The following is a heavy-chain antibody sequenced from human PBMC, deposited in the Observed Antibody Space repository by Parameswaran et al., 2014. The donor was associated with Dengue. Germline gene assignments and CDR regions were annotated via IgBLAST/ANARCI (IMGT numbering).Heavy chain of an antibody. CDR3: ARGHPTIAAFDY. Sequence: VRQAPGQGLEWMGRINPNSGGTNYAQKFQGRVTMTRDTSISTAYMELSRLRSDDTAVYYCARGHPTIAAFDYWGQGTLVTVSS. D-gene: IGHD6-6*01. CDR2: INPNSGGT. J-gene: IGHJ4*02. V-gene: IGHV1-2*06.